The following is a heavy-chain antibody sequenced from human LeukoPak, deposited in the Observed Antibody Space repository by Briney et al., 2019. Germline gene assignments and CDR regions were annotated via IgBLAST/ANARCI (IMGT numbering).Heavy chain of an antibody. CDR3: ARGGSLYDASYYYFLDV. V-gene: IGHV3-13*01. Sequence: GGSLRLSCAASGFTFGNYDMHWVRQASGKGLEWVSAIDTAGDRSYPVSVKGRFTISRENDKNSLFLQMNNLSAGDAAVYYCARGGSLYDASYYYFLDVWGKGTRVTVSS. J-gene: IGHJ6*03. CDR2: IDTAGDR. D-gene: IGHD2/OR15-2a*01. CDR1: GFTFGNYD.